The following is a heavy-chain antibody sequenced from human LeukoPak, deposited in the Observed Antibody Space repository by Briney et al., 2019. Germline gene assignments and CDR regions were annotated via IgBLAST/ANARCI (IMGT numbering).Heavy chain of an antibody. CDR1: GSSISSYY. CDR2: IYTSGST. Sequence: SETLSLTCTVSGSSISSYYWSWIRQPAGKGLEWIGRIYTSGSTNYNASLKSRVSMSVDTSKNQFSLKLSSVTAADTAVFYCAIENSGSYREFDYSGQGTLVTVSS. D-gene: IGHD1-26*01. CDR3: AIENSGSYREFDY. V-gene: IGHV4-4*07. J-gene: IGHJ4*02.